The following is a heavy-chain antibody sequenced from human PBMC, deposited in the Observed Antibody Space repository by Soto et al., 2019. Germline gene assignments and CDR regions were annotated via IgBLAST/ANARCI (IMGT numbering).Heavy chain of an antibody. D-gene: IGHD6-13*01. V-gene: IGHV4-34*01. J-gene: IGHJ6*02. Sequence: SETLSLTCAVYGGSFSGYYWSWIRQPPGKGLEWIGEINHSGSTNYNPSLKSRVTISVDTSKNQFSLKLSSVTAADTAVYYCAFRLSQQQLVSQGYYGMDVWGQGTTVTVSS. CDR2: INHSGST. CDR1: GGSFSGYY. CDR3: AFRLSQQQLVSQGYYGMDV.